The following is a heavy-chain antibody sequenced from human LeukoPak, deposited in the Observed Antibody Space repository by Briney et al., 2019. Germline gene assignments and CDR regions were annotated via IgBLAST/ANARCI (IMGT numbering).Heavy chain of an antibody. V-gene: IGHV3-7*01. D-gene: IGHD4-17*01. CDR2: IKEDGSEK. Sequence: GGSLRLSCGASGFTFRYYWMSWVRQAPGKGLEWVANIKEDGSEKYYVDSVKGRFTISRDNAKNSLYLQMNSLRAEDTAVYYCAREPVTTKKARSRYNWFDPWGQGTLVTVSS. CDR1: GFTFRYYW. CDR3: AREPVTTKKARSRYNWFDP. J-gene: IGHJ5*02.